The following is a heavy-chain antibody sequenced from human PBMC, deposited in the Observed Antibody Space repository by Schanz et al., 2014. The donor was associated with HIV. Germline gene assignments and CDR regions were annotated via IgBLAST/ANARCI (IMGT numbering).Heavy chain of an antibody. CDR1: GGSFSGYY. D-gene: IGHD3-9*01. J-gene: IGHJ4*02. CDR2: INHSGST. V-gene: IGHV4-34*01. Sequence: QVQLQHWGAGLLKPSETLSLTCAVYGGSFSGYYWSWIRQPPGKGLEWIGEINHSGSTNYNPSLKSRVTISVDTSKNQFSLKLSSVTAADTAVYYCASTEVRDLRYLDSSYFDYWGQGTLVTVSS. CDR3: ASTEVRDLRYLDSSYFDY.